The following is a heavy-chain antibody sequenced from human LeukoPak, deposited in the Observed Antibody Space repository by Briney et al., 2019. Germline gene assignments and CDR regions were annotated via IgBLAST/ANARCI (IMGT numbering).Heavy chain of an antibody. CDR3: AKVLVVPAAKYPYYYYYYMDV. CDR1: GFTFTNYA. Sequence: GGSLRLSCAASGFTFTNYAMHWVRQAPGKGLEWVAVISYDETNKYYEDSVKGRFTISRDSSKNTLYLQMNSLRAEDTAVYYCAKVLVVPAAKYPYYYYYYMDVWGKGTTVTISS. D-gene: IGHD2-2*01. J-gene: IGHJ6*03. CDR2: ISYDETNK. V-gene: IGHV3-30*04.